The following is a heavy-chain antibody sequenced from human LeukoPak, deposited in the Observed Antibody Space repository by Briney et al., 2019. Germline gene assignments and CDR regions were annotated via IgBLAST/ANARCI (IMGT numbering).Heavy chain of an antibody. V-gene: IGHV1-2*02. CDR3: ARDRDYSNTERGFDY. CDR2: INPNRGET. Sequence: ASVKVSCKTSGYTFTDYYIHWLRQAPGQGLEWMGWINPNRGETNSAQKFQGRVTMTGDTSISTAYMELRRVTSDDTAVYYCARDRDYSNTERGFDYWGQGTLVTVSS. D-gene: IGHD4-11*01. J-gene: IGHJ4*02. CDR1: GYTFTDYY.